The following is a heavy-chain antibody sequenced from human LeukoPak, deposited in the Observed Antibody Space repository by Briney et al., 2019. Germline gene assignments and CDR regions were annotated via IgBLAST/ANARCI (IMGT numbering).Heavy chain of an antibody. CDR2: IYTSGST. Sequence: SETLSLTCTVSGGSISSYYCSWIRQPAGKGLEWIGRIYTSGSTNYNPSLKSRVTMSVDTSKNQFSLKLSSVTAADTAVYYCARLGNYYDSSGYVYWGPGTLVTVSS. J-gene: IGHJ4*02. D-gene: IGHD3-22*01. CDR1: GGSISSYY. V-gene: IGHV4-4*07. CDR3: ARLGNYYDSSGYVY.